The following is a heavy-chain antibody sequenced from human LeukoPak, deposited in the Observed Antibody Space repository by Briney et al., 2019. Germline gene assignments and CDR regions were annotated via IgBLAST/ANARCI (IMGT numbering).Heavy chain of an antibody. CDR2: ISGSGGST. V-gene: IGHV3-23*01. D-gene: IGHD3-3*01. CDR1: GFTFSSYA. CDR3: AKDGPWDPIRFLEWPTGY. J-gene: IGHJ4*02. Sequence: QPGGSLRLSCAASGFTFSSYAMSWVRQAPGKGLEWVSAISGSGGSTYYADSVKGRFTISRDNSKNTLYLQMNSLRAEDTAVYYCAKDGPWDPIRFLEWPTGYWGQGTLVTVSS.